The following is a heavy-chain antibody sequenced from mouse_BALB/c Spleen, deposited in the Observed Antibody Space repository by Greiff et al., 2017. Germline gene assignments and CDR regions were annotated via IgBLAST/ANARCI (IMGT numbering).Heavy chain of an antibody. CDR3: ARHDYRYDWFAY. V-gene: IGHV5-12-2*01. J-gene: IGHJ3*01. D-gene: IGHD2-14*01. CDR2: ISNGGGST. Sequence: EVKLMESGGGLVQPGGSLKLSCAASGFTFSSYTMSWVRQTPEKRLEGVAYISNGGGSTYYPDTVKGRFTISRDNAKNTLYLQMSSLKSEDTAMYYCARHDYRYDWFAYWGQGTLVTVSA. CDR1: GFTFSSYT.